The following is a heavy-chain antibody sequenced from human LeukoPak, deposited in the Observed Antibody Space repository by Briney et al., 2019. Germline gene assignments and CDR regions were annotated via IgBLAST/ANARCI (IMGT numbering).Heavy chain of an antibody. CDR2: ISGEGGGT. CDR1: GFTFSSYA. Sequence: GGSLRLSCAASGFTFSSYAMSWVRQAPGKGLEWVSSISGEGGGTYYADSVKGRFTISRDNSKNTLYLQMNTLRAEDTAVYYCAKDREYSYVYDAFDIWGQGTLVTVSS. J-gene: IGHJ3*02. V-gene: IGHV3-23*01. CDR3: AKDREYSYVYDAFDI. D-gene: IGHD3-16*01.